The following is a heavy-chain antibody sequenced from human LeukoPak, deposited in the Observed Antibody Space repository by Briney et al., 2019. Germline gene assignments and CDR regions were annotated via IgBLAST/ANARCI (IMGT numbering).Heavy chain of an antibody. V-gene: IGHV1-2*02. Sequence: ASVKVSCKASGYTFTDYYMHWVRQAPGQGLEWMGWINPNSGGTNYALKFQGRVTMTRDTSISTAYMELSRLRSDDTAVYYCARVYLGVYYYGSSGYSHLDYWGQGTLVTVSS. J-gene: IGHJ4*02. CDR2: INPNSGGT. CDR3: ARVYLGVYYYGSSGYSHLDY. CDR1: GYTFTDYY. D-gene: IGHD3-22*01.